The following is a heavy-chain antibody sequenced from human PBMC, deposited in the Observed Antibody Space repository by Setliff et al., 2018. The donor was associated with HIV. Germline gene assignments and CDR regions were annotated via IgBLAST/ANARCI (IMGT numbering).Heavy chain of an antibody. D-gene: IGHD1-26*01. Sequence: GGSLRLSCAASGFTFNQYGMHWVRQAPGKGLEWVAVISYDGSNEYYADSVKGRFTISRDNAKNSLYLQMNSLRAEDTAVYYCARANYYAIDSWGQGTLVTVSS. CDR1: GFTFNQYG. CDR3: ARANYYAIDS. V-gene: IGHV3-30*12. J-gene: IGHJ4*02. CDR2: ISYDGSNE.